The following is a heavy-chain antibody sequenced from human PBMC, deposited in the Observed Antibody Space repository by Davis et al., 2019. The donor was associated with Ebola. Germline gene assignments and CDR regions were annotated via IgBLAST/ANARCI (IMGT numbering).Heavy chain of an antibody. Sequence: PSETLSLTCTVSGASVSSSSYYWSWIRQTPGKGLEWIGEINQRGKTKYNPSLKSRAFLSIDTSKKQFSLKLTAVTAADTAVYYCARPNQIRSQDCFDTWCQGSLVTVSS. D-gene: IGHD1-14*01. CDR3: ARPNQIRSQDCFDT. V-gene: IGHV4-39*07. CDR1: GASVSSSSYY. J-gene: IGHJ5*02. CDR2: INQRGKT.